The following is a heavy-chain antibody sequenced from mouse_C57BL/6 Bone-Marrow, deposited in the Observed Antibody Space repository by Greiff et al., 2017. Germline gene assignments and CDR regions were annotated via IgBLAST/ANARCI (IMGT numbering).Heavy chain of an antibody. J-gene: IGHJ3*01. CDR1: GYTFTSYW. Sequence: QVQLQQPGAELVKPGASVKLSCKASGYTFTSYWMQWVKQRPGQGLEWIGEIDPSDSYTNYNQKFKGKATLTVDTSSSTAYMQLSSLTSEDSAVYSWAREDYYGRSYWFGYWGQGTLVTVSA. D-gene: IGHD1-1*01. CDR3: AREDYYGRSYWFGY. CDR2: IDPSDSYT. V-gene: IGHV1-50*01.